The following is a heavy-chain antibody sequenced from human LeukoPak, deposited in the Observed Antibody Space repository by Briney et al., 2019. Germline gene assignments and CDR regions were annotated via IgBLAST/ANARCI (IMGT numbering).Heavy chain of an antibody. CDR1: GYTFTDYY. D-gene: IGHD3-9*01. V-gene: IGHV1-2*02. J-gene: IGHJ5*01. CDR3: AREKLRYFEKTGFDS. Sequence: ASVKVSCKASGYTFTDYYIQWVRHAPGQGREWMGWFNPNSGGSDYAQKFQGRVTMTGDTSISSGYMELSRLISDDTAVYYCAREKLRYFEKTGFDSWGQGTLVTVSS. CDR2: FNPNSGGS.